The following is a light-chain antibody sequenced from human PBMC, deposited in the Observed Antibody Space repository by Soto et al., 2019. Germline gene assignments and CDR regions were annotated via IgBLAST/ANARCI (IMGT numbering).Light chain of an antibody. CDR3: QQYGSSPRT. V-gene: IGKV3-20*01. J-gene: IGKJ5*01. Sequence: EIVLTQSPGTLSLPPGERATLSCRASQSVSSSYLAWYQQKPGQAPRLLIYGASSRATGIPARFSGSGSGTDFTLTISSLEPEDFAVYYCQQYGSSPRTFGQGTRLEIK. CDR1: QSVSSSY. CDR2: GAS.